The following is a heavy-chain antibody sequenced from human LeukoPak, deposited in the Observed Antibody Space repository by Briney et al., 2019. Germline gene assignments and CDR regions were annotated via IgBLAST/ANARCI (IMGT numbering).Heavy chain of an antibody. Sequence: ASVKVCCKVSGYTLTELSMHWVRQAPGKGLEWMGGFDPEDGETIYAQKFQGRVTMTEDTSTDTAYMELSSLRSEDTAVYYCATVPPTGNTAAGTHYWGQGTLVTVSS. CDR1: GYTLTELS. CDR2: FDPEDGET. CDR3: ATVPPTGNTAAGTHY. J-gene: IGHJ4*02. D-gene: IGHD6-13*01. V-gene: IGHV1-24*01.